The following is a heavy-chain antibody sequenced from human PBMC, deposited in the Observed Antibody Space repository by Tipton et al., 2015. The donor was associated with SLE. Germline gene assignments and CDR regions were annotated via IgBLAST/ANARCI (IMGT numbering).Heavy chain of an antibody. D-gene: IGHD2-8*01. Sequence: SLRLSCAASGFTFSSYAMHWVRQAPGKGLEWVAVISYDGSNKYYADSVKGRFTISRDNSKNTLYLQMNSLRAEDTAVYYCACTAASREVDYWGQGTLVTVSS. CDR2: ISYDGSNK. V-gene: IGHV3-30*04. CDR1: GFTFSSYA. J-gene: IGHJ4*02. CDR3: ACTAASREVDY.